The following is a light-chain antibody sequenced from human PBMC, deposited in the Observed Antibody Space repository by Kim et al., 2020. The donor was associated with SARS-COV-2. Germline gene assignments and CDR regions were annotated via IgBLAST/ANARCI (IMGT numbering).Light chain of an antibody. CDR2: TAS. Sequence: SSVGERGTSACRASQGIGHSLAWFQQKPGIVPKRLIYTASSLRSGVTSRFSGDGSGTEFTLTISSLQHEDVATYYCLQHNSYPLTFGGGTKVDIK. CDR1: QGIGHS. V-gene: IGKV1-17*03. J-gene: IGKJ4*01. CDR3: LQHNSYPLT.